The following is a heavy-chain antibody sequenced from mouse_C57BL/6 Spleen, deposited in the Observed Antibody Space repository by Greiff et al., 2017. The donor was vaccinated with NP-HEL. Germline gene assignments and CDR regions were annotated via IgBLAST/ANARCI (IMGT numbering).Heavy chain of an antibody. CDR1: GYTFTSYW. CDR3: ANGGDYARGLAY. V-gene: IGHV1-55*01. CDR2: IYPGSGST. J-gene: IGHJ3*01. Sequence: QVQLQQPGAELVKPGASVKMSCKASGYTFTSYWITWVKQRPGQGLEWIGDIYPGSGSTNYNEKFKSKATLTVDTSSSTAYMQLSSLTSEDSAVYYCANGGDYARGLAYWGQGTLVTVSA. D-gene: IGHD2-4*01.